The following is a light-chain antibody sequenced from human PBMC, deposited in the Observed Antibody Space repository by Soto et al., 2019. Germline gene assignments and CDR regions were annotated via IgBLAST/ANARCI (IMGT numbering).Light chain of an antibody. Sequence: ETVMTQSPATLSVSPGERATLSCRASQSVRNNLAWYKQKSGQAPRLLIYGASIRATGIPARFSGSGSGTDFTLTISSLQSEDFAVYHCQHYNNWPLTFGGGTKVDIK. V-gene: IGKV3D-15*01. CDR2: GAS. CDR3: QHYNNWPLT. J-gene: IGKJ4*01. CDR1: QSVRNN.